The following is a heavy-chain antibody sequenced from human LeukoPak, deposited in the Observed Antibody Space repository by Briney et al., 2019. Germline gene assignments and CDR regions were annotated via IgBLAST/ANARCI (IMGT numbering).Heavy chain of an antibody. CDR2: INPNSGGT. J-gene: IGHJ5*02. V-gene: IGHV1-2*06. D-gene: IGHD2-15*01. Sequence: ASVKVSCKASGYTLTAYYIYWVRQDPGQGLEWKGRINPNSGGTDYAQNFQGRVTMTRDTSISTAYMELSRLRSDDTAVYYCARGYCSGGTCYLVENWLDPWGQGTLVTVSS. CDR1: GYTLTAYY. CDR3: ARGYCSGGTCYLVENWLDP.